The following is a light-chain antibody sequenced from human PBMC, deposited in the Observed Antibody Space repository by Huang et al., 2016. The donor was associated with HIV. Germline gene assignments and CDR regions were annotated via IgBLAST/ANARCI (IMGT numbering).Light chain of an antibody. Sequence: DIVMTQSPDSLAVSLGERATINCKSGQSVLYSSNNKNYLAWYQQKPGQPPKLLIYWASTRESGVPERFSGSGSGTDFTLTISSLQAEDVAVYYCQQYYSTPLTFGGGTKVEIK. CDR3: QQYYSTPLT. CDR1: QSVLYSSNNKNY. CDR2: WAS. V-gene: IGKV4-1*01. J-gene: IGKJ4*01.